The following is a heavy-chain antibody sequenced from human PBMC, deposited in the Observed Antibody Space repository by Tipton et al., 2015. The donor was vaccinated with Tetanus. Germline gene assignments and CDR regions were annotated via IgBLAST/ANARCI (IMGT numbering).Heavy chain of an antibody. CDR3: VRHKGTIVLPGTRAFDF. CDR1: GYSFTSYW. V-gene: IGHV5-51*01. CDR2: IYPGDSDT. D-gene: IGHD2/OR15-2a*01. J-gene: IGHJ3*01. Sequence: QSGAEVKKPGESLKISCKGSGYSFTSYWIGWVRQMPGKGLEWMGIIYPGDSDTRYSPSFQGQVTFSADKSISTAYLQWSSLKAPDTAMYYCVRHKGTIVLPGTRAFDFWGQGTMVTVSS.